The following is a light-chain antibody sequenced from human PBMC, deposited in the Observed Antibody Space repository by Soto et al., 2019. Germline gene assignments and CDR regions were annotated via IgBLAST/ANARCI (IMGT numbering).Light chain of an antibody. V-gene: IGKV1-33*01. CDR3: HQYDTVPYD. Sequence: DIQLTQSPSSLSASVGDRFTITCHASHDINTYLHWYQQKLGKAPKLLIYDASNLETGVPSRFSGSGSGTEFTFTITSLQPEDIATYYCHQYDTVPYDFGPGTKVDIK. CDR2: DAS. J-gene: IGKJ3*01. CDR1: HDINTY.